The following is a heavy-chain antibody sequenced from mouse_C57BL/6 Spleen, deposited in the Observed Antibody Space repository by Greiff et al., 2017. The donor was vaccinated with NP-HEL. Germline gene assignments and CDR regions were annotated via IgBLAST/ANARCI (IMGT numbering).Heavy chain of an antibody. CDR3: TRLWGSRRNYAMDY. J-gene: IGHJ4*01. CDR2: IDPETGGT. Sequence: VQRLESGAELVRPGASVTLSCKASGYTFTDYEMHWVKQTPVHGLEWIGAIDPETGGTAYNQKFKGKAILTADKSSSTAYMELRSLTSEDSAVYYCTRLWGSRRNYAMDYWGQGTSVTVSS. V-gene: IGHV1-15*01. CDR1: GYTFTDYE. D-gene: IGHD1-1*02.